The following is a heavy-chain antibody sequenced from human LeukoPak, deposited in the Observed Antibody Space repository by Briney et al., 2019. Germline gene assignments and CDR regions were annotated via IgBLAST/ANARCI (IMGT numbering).Heavy chain of an antibody. CDR3: ARWGGTRQYYFDY. V-gene: IGHV3-33*01. J-gene: IGHJ4*02. D-gene: IGHD1-1*01. CDR1: GFIFSDYG. Sequence: PGGSLRLSRAVSGFIFSDYGFHWVRQAPGKGLEWVAVTRFDGSNKQYADSVKGRFTISRDNSKNTLYLQMNFLKSEDTAVYYCARWGGTRQYYFDYWGQGTLVTVSS. CDR2: TRFDGSNK.